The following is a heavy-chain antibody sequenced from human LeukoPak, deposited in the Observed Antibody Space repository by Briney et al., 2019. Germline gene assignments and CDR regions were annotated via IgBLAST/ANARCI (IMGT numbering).Heavy chain of an antibody. J-gene: IGHJ4*02. V-gene: IGHV3-23*01. CDR3: AKDLGSGSYYAAFDY. CDR1: GFTFSSYA. CDR2: ISGSGGST. D-gene: IGHD3-10*01. Sequence: GGSLRLSCAASGFTFSSYAMSWVRQAPGKGLEWVSAISGSGGSTYYADSVKGRFTISRDNFNNTLYLQMNSLRADDTAVYFCAKDLGSGSYYAAFDYWGQGTLVTVSS.